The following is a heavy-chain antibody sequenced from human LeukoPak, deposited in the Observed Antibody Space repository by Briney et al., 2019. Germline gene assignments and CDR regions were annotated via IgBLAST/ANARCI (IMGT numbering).Heavy chain of an antibody. CDR3: ARGRMVRGVISYYYYMDV. CDR2: INHSGST. Sequence: SETLSLTCAVYGGSFSGYYWSWIRQPPGKGLERIGEINHSGSTNYNPSLKSRVTISVDTSKNQFSLKLSSVTAADTAVYYCARGRMVRGVISYYYYMDVWGKGTTVTVSS. CDR1: GGSFSGYY. J-gene: IGHJ6*03. V-gene: IGHV4-34*01. D-gene: IGHD3-10*01.